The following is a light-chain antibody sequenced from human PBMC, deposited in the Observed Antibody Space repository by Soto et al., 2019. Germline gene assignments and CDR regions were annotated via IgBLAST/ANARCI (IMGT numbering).Light chain of an antibody. J-gene: IGKJ1*01. CDR2: GAS. V-gene: IGKV3-20*01. CDR3: QQYGSSPT. Sequence: EIVLTHSPPTVSLSPVERATLSCSAIQSVSSNLAWYQQKPGQAPRLLIYGASSRATGIPDRFSGSGSGTDFTRTISRLEPEDFAVYYCQQYGSSPTFGQGTKVDIK. CDR1: QSVSSN.